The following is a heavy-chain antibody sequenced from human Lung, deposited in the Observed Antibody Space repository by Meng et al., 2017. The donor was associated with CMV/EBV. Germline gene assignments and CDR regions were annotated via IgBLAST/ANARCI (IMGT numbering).Heavy chain of an antibody. V-gene: IGHV4-61*08. CDR3: VAYLVVMGGRGY. J-gene: IGHJ4*02. Sequence: SXTXSLXCTVYGASVSSDDYHWSWIRQPPGKELEWIGQIYNTGRDTFNPSLQSRVTISADTSKNQFSLKLTSVTSADTAVYFCVAYLVVMGGRGYWGQGAVVTVSS. CDR1: GASVSSDDYH. D-gene: IGHD2-15*01. CDR2: IYNTGRD.